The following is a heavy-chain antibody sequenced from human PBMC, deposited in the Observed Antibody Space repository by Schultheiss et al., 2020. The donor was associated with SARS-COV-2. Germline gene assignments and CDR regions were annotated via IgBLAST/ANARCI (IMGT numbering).Heavy chain of an antibody. J-gene: IGHJ6*02. CDR1: GFTFSSYA. CDR3: ARDRGAARFYYYGMDV. V-gene: IGHV3-23*01. CDR2: ISGSGGST. Sequence: GGSLRLSCAASGFTFSSYAMGWVRQTPGKGLQWVSAISGSGGSTYYADSAKGRFTISRDNAKNSLYLHMNSLRAEDTAVYYCARDRGAARFYYYGMDVWGQGTTVTVSS. D-gene: IGHD6-6*01.